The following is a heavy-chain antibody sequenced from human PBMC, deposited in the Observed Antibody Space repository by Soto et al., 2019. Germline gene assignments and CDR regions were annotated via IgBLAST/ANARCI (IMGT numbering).Heavy chain of an antibody. V-gene: IGHV4-59*08. CDR1: GGSISSYY. D-gene: IGHD2-2*01. CDR2: IYYSGST. J-gene: IGHJ6*03. CDR3: ARGGTDIVVVPADHYYYMDV. Sequence: SETLSLTCTVSGGSISSYYWSWIRQPPGKGLEWIGYIYYSGSTNYNPSLKSRVTISVDTSKNQFSLKLSSVTAADTAVYYCARGGTDIVVVPADHYYYMDVWGKGTTVTVSS.